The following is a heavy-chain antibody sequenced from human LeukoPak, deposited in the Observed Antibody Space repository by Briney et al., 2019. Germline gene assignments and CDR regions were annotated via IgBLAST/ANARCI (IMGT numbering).Heavy chain of an antibody. V-gene: IGHV3-64*04. CDR1: GFTFSSYA. D-gene: IGHD5-18*01. CDR3: TRDRYGD. Sequence: PGGSLRLSCSASGFTFSSYALHWVRQAPGKGLEYVSAISNNGGSTYYADAVKGRFTISRDNSKNTLYLQMNSLRAGDTAVYYCTRDRYGDWGQGTLVTVSS. CDR2: ISNNGGST. J-gene: IGHJ4*02.